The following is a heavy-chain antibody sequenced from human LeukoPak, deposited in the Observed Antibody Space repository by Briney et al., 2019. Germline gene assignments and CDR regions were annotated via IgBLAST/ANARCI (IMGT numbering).Heavy chain of an antibody. Sequence: GGSLTLSCPASGFTFSNYAMSWVRPAPGRGLEWVSTISNSDGNTYYADSVKGRFTISRDNSKNTLYLQMNSVTAEDTAIYYCAKAAGTLGNWGQGTLVTVSS. CDR1: GFTFSNYA. D-gene: IGHD1-1*01. J-gene: IGHJ4*02. V-gene: IGHV3-23*01. CDR2: ISNSDGNT. CDR3: AKAAGTLGN.